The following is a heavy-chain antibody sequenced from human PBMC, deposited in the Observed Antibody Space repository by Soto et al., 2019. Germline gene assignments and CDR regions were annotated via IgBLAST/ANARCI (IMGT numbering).Heavy chain of an antibody. V-gene: IGHV3-23*01. J-gene: IGHJ4*02. D-gene: IGHD1-26*01. CDR3: ANLGATGGGGY. CDR2: ISGSGGST. Sequence: VRLSCAASGFTFSSYAMSWVRQAPGKGLEWVSAISGSGGSTYYADSVKGRFTISRDNSKNTLYLQMNSLRAEDTAVYYCANLGATGGGGYWGQGTLVTVSS. CDR1: GFTFSSYA.